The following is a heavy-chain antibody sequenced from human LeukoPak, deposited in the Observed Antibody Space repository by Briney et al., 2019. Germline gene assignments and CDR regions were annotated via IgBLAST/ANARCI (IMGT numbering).Heavy chain of an antibody. CDR2: IYYSGST. CDR1: GGSISSSSYY. V-gene: IGHV4-39*07. D-gene: IGHD3-3*01. CDR3: AVQTKEWSLDY. J-gene: IGHJ4*02. Sequence: PSETLSLTCTVSGGSISSSSYYWGWIRQPPGKGLEWIGSIYYSGSTYYNPSLKSRVTISVDTSKNQFSLKLSSVTAADTAVYYCAVQTKEWSLDYWGQGTLVTVSS.